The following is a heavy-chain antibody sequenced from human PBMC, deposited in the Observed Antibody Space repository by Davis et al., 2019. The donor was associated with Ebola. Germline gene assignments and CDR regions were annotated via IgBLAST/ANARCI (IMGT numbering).Heavy chain of an antibody. Sequence: PGGSLRLSCAASGFTFSSYEMNWVRQAPGKGLEWVSYISSSGSTIYYADSVKGRFTISRDNAKNPLYLQMTSLRAEDTAVYYCARDPGYSSSWEYYYGMDVWGQGTTVTVSS. V-gene: IGHV3-48*03. J-gene: IGHJ6*02. CDR2: ISSSGSTI. D-gene: IGHD6-13*01. CDR3: ARDPGYSSSWEYYYGMDV. CDR1: GFTFSSYE.